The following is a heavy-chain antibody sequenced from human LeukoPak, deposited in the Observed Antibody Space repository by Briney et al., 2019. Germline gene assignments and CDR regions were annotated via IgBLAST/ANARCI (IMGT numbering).Heavy chain of an antibody. CDR1: GFTFSSYW. CDR2: IKQDGSEK. CDR3: ARDSDVIRYCSSTSCPGDHFDY. Sequence: PGGSLRLSCAASGFTFSSYWMSWVRQAPGKGLEWVVNIKQDGSEKYYVDSVKGRFTISRDNAKNSLYLQMNSLRAEDTAVYYCARDSDVIRYCSSTSCPGDHFDYWGQGTLVTVSS. D-gene: IGHD2-2*01. J-gene: IGHJ4*02. V-gene: IGHV3-7*01.